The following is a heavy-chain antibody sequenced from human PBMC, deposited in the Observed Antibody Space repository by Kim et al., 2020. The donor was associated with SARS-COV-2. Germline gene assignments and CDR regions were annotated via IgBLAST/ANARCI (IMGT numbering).Heavy chain of an antibody. Sequence: YYTPPLSGRVTISVDTSKKQFSLRLSSVTAADAAVYYCARHLRNWYFDLWGRGTLVTVSS. V-gene: IGHV4-39*01. CDR3: ARHLRNWYFDL. J-gene: IGHJ2*01.